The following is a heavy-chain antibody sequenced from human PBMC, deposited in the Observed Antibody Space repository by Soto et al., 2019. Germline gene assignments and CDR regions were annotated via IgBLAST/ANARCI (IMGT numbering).Heavy chain of an antibody. CDR3: AKDYGDLYWYFDL. CDR1: GFTFSSYG. CDR2: ISYDGSNK. V-gene: IGHV3-30*18. D-gene: IGHD4-17*01. J-gene: IGHJ2*01. Sequence: GGSLRLSCAASGFTFSSYGMHWVRQAPGKGLEWVAVISYDGSNKYYADSVKGRFTISRDNSKNTLYLQMNSLRAEDTAVYYCAKDYGDLYWYFDLWGRGTLVTVSS.